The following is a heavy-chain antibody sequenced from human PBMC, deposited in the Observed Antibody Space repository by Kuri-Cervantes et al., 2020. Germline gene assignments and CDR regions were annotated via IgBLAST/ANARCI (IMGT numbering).Heavy chain of an antibody. V-gene: IGHV4-38-2*01. Sequence: SETLSLTCAVSGYSISSGYYWGWIRQPPGKGLEWIGSIYHSGSTYYNPSLKSRVTISVDTSKNQFSLKLSSVTAADTAVYYCARQAIVMVRGVGAFDIWGQGTMVTVSS. CDR2: IYHSGST. J-gene: IGHJ3*02. D-gene: IGHD3-10*01. CDR1: GYSISSGYY. CDR3: ARQAIVMVRGVGAFDI.